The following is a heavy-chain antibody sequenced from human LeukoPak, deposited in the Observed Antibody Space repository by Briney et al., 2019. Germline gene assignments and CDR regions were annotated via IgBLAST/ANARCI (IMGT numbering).Heavy chain of an antibody. CDR1: GYSISSGYY. D-gene: IGHD2-2*01. V-gene: IGHV4-38-2*02. CDR3: ARVRTTPTALGYCSSTSCDNYYGMDV. CDR2: IYHSGST. J-gene: IGHJ6*02. Sequence: SETLSLTCTVSGYSISSGYYWGWIRQPPGKGLEWIGSIYHSGSTYYNPSLKSRVTISVDTSKNQFSLKLSSVTAADTAVYYCARVRTTPTALGYCSSTSCDNYYGMDVWGQGTTVTVSS.